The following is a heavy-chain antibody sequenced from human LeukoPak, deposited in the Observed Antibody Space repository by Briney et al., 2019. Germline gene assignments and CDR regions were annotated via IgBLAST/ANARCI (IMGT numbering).Heavy chain of an antibody. Sequence: SETLSLTCSVSGASISGGTYYWGWIRQPPGKGLEWIGSIYYTGSTYDNPSLKSRVTISVDTSKNQFSLELSSVTAADTAVYYCTRRGGSGRAFDYWGQGTLVTVSS. V-gene: IGHV4-39*01. D-gene: IGHD1-26*01. CDR3: TRRGGSGRAFDY. CDR2: IYYTGST. J-gene: IGHJ4*02. CDR1: GASISGGTYY.